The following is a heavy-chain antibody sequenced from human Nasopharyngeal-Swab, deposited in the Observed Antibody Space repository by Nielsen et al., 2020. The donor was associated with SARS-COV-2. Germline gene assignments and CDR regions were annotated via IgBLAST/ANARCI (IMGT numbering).Heavy chain of an antibody. J-gene: IGHJ4*02. D-gene: IGHD6-19*01. V-gene: IGHV3-30*18. CDR1: GFTFSSYG. CDR3: AKNLEYSSGWYRGDYYLDY. CDR2: ISYDGYNK. Sequence: GGSLRLSCAASGFTFSSYGMHWVRQAPGKGLEWVAVISYDGYNKYYADSVKGRFTISRDNSENTLYLQMNSLRAEDTAVYYCAKNLEYSSGWYRGDYYLDYWGQGTLVTVSS.